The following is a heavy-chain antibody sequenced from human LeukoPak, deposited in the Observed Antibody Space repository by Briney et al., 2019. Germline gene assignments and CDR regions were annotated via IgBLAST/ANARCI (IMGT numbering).Heavy chain of an antibody. Sequence: SETLSLTCTVSGGSISRYYWSWIRQPPGKGLEWIGYIYYTGSTNYNPSLKSRDTISVDLSKHRFSLKLSSVTAADTAVYYCARGLGNYYDTTYYYYMDVWGKGTTVTVSS. CDR3: ARGLGNYYDTTYYYYMDV. V-gene: IGHV4-59*01. CDR2: IYYTGST. J-gene: IGHJ6*03. D-gene: IGHD3-22*01. CDR1: GGSISRYY.